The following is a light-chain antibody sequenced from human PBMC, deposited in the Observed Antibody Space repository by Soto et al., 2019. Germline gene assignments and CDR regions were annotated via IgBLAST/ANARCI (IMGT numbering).Light chain of an antibody. V-gene: IGLV2-14*01. J-gene: IGLJ1*01. CDR1: SSDVGGYNY. CDR2: DVS. CDR3: SSYTSSNV. Sequence: QSALTQPPSVSGSPGQTITISCTGTSSDVGGYNYVSWYQQHPGKAPKLMIYDVSKRPSGVSNRFSVYKSGNTASLTISGHQAEDEAGSSCSSYTSSNVSGTGTKLTVL.